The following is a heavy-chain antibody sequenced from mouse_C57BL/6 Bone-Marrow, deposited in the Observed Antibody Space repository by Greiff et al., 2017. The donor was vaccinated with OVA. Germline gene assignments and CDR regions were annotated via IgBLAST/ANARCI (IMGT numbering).Heavy chain of an antibody. V-gene: IGHV2-6-1*01. J-gene: IGHJ1*03. D-gene: IGHD1-1*01. CDR2: IWSDGST. CDR1: GFSLTSYG. CDR3: ARHNYYGSSYDWYFDV. Sequence: VQLQESGPGLVAPSQSLSITCTVSGFSLTSYGVHWVRQPPGKGLEWLVVIWSDGSTTYNSALKSRLSISKDNSKSQVFLKMNSLQTDDTAMYYCARHNYYGSSYDWYFDVWGTGTTVTVSS.